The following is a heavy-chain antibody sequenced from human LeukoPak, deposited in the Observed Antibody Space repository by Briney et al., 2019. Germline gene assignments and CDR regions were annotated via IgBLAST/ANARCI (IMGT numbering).Heavy chain of an antibody. D-gene: IGHD3-10*01. Sequence: GGSLRLSCAASGFTFSSYSMNWVRQAPGKGLEWVSSISSSSSYIYYADSVKGRFTISRDNAKNSLYLQMNGLRAEDTAVYYCARDSRLLWFGELNNWFDPWGQGTLVTVSS. CDR3: ARDSRLLWFGELNNWFDP. V-gene: IGHV3-21*01. J-gene: IGHJ5*02. CDR2: ISSSSSYI. CDR1: GFTFSSYS.